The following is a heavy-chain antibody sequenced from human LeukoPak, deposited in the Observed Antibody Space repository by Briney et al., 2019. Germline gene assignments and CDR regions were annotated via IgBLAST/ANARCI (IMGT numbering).Heavy chain of an antibody. V-gene: IGHV3-7*01. J-gene: IGHJ4*02. Sequence: GGSLRLSCAASGFTFSGYWMSWVRQAPGKGLEWVANIKQDGSEKYYVDSVKGRFTISRDNAKNSLYLQMNSLRAEDTAVYYCARVRWELPFDYWGQGTLVTVSS. CDR2: IKQDGSEK. CDR1: GFTFSGYW. D-gene: IGHD1-26*01. CDR3: ARVRWELPFDY.